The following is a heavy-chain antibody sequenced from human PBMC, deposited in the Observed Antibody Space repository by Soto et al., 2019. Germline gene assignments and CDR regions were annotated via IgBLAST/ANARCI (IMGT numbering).Heavy chain of an antibody. J-gene: IGHJ5*01. CDR2: ISGSSSTV. CDR1: GFTFSSYG. CDR3: AREGWGEIGYNFDS. D-gene: IGHD3-10*01. Sequence: DVRLVESGENLGQPGGSLRLSCAASGFTFSSYGMNWVRQDPGKGLEWIAYISGSSSTVHYADSVKGRFTISRDNAKNSLYLQMNSLRAEDTAVYYCAREGWGEIGYNFDSWGQGALVTVSS. V-gene: IGHV3-48*01.